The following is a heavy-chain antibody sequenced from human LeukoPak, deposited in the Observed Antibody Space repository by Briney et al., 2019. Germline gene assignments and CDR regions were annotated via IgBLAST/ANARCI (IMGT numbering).Heavy chain of an antibody. D-gene: IGHD3-22*01. V-gene: IGHV1-18*01. CDR1: GYTFTSYG. Sequence: ASVKVSCKASGYTFTSYGISWVRQAPGQGLEWMGWISAYNGNTNYAQKLQGRVTMTTGTSTSTAYMELRSLRSDDTAVYYCARVQSRAYYYDTDYWGQGTLVTVSS. CDR3: ARVQSRAYYYDTDY. J-gene: IGHJ4*02. CDR2: ISAYNGNT.